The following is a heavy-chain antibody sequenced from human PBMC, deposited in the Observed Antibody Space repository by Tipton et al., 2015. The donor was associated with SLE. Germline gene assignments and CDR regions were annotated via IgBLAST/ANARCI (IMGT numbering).Heavy chain of an antibody. CDR2: INTNTGNP. CDR3: AREVIHFDY. V-gene: IGHV7-4-1*02. D-gene: IGHD2-21*01. Sequence: QLVQSGSELKKPGASVKVSCKASGYTFNSYSMNWVRQAPGQGLEWVGWINTNTGNPTYAQGFTGRFVLSVDPSVSTAYLQTSNLKTEDTAVYYCAREVIHFDYWGQGTLVTVSS. J-gene: IGHJ4*02. CDR1: GYTFNSYS.